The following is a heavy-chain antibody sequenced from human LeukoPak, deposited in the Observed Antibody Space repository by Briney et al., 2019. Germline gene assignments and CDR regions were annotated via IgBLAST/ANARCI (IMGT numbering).Heavy chain of an antibody. Sequence: GGSLRLSCAASGFTFRSHAMSWVRQAPGKGLEWVSGISGGGSTEYADSVKGRFTISRDNTKNTPILQMNSLRAEDTAVYYCAKDQEKWLLGVFDIWGRGTMVTASS. CDR1: GFTFRSHA. CDR3: AKDQEKWLLGVFDI. CDR2: ISGGGST. D-gene: IGHD6-19*01. V-gene: IGHV3-23*01. J-gene: IGHJ3*02.